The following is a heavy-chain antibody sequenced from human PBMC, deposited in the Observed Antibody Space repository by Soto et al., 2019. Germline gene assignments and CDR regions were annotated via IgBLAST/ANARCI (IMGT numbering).Heavy chain of an antibody. D-gene: IGHD6-13*01. Sequence: SETLSLTCAVSGGSISGNHWWSWVRQPPGKGLEWIGEIFHAGKTNYNPSLKSQVTISVDRSKNQFSLKLSSVTAADTAVYYCARGSYSSSWYPRYYFDYWGQGTLVTVSS. CDR2: IFHAGKT. V-gene: IGHV4-4*02. CDR1: GGSISGNHW. J-gene: IGHJ4*02. CDR3: ARGSYSSSWYPRYYFDY.